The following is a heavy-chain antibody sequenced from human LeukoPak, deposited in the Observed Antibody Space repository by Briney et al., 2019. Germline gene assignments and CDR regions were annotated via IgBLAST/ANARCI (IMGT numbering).Heavy chain of an antibody. V-gene: IGHV4-4*07. D-gene: IGHD1-26*01. CDR1: GDSIRNNF. CDR3: ARLVNRKLFDY. CDR2: VYNGGST. Sequence: SETLSLTCSVAGDSIRNNFWSWIRQPAGKELEWIGRVYNGGSTNYNPSLKSRVTMSVNTSKNQFSLSLSSVTAADTAVYHCARLVNRKLFDYWGQGALVTVSS. J-gene: IGHJ4*02.